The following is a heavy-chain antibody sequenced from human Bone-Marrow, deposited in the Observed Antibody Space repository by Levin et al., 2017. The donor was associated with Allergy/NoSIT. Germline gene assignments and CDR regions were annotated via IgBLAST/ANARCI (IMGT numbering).Heavy chain of an antibody. J-gene: IGHJ3*02. CDR2: INRDGSST. Sequence: GGSLRLSCAASGFTFSSYWMHWVRQAPGKGLVWVSRINRDGSSTSYADSVKGRFTISRDNAKNTLYLQMNSLRAEDTAVYYCARDVWYCSSTCTLNDAFDTWGQGTMVTVSS. D-gene: IGHD2-2*01. V-gene: IGHV3-74*01. CDR3: ARDVWYCSSTCTLNDAFDT. CDR1: GFTFSSYW.